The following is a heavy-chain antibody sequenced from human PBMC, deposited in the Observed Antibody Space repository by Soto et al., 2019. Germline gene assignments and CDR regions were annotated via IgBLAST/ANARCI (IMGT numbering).Heavy chain of an antibody. CDR2: IYWDDDK. J-gene: IGHJ4*02. CDR3: AHAGDYDLLTFDH. D-gene: IGHD4-17*01. Sequence: QITLKESGPTLVRPAQTLTLTCGFSGFSLSSYGMGVAWIRQPPGKALEWLSLIYWDDDKRYNHSLKDRIVNSKDTSSNQVVLTITSMHAGDSATYFWAHAGDYDLLTFDHWGPGALVTVSS. V-gene: IGHV2-5*02. CDR1: GFSLSSYGMG.